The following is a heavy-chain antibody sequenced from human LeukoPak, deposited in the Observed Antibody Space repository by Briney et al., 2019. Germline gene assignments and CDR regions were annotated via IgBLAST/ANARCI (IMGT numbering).Heavy chain of an antibody. CDR1: GFTFSSYG. V-gene: IGHV3-30*02. CDR3: AKDHHDSSLLLDY. J-gene: IGHJ4*02. CDR2: IRYDGSNK. Sequence: GGSLRLSCAAPGFTFSSYGMHWVRQAPGKGLEWVGFIRYDGSNKYYADSVKGRFTISRDNSKNTLYLQMNSLRAEDTAVYYCAKDHHDSSLLLDYWGQGTLVTVSS. D-gene: IGHD3-3*01.